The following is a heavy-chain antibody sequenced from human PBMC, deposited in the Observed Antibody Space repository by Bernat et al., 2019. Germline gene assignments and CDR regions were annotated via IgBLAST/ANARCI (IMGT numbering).Heavy chain of an antibody. D-gene: IGHD5-12*01. CDR3: ARPGYDFRVH. Sequence: QLQLQESGPGLVKPSETLSLTCTVSGGSISSSSYYWGWIRQPPGKGLEWIGSIYYSWSTYYNPYLKSRVTISVDTSKTQFSLKLSSVTAADTAVYYCARPGYDFRVHWGQGTLVTVSS. CDR2: IYYSWST. CDR1: GGSISSSSYY. J-gene: IGHJ4*02. V-gene: IGHV4-39*01.